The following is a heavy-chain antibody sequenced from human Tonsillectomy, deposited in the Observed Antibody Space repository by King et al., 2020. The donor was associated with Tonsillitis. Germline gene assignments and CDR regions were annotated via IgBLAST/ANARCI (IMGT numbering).Heavy chain of an antibody. D-gene: IGHD3-9*01. Sequence: VQLQESGPGLVKPSETLSLTCTASGGSISSYYWSWIRQPPGKGLEWIGYIYYSGSTNYNPSLKSRVTISVDTSKNQFSLKLSSVTAADTAVYYCARGLRYFDWLSPYYYYGMDVWGQGTTVTVSS. J-gene: IGHJ6*02. CDR2: IYYSGST. V-gene: IGHV4-59*01. CDR3: ARGLRYFDWLSPYYYYGMDV. CDR1: GGSISSYY.